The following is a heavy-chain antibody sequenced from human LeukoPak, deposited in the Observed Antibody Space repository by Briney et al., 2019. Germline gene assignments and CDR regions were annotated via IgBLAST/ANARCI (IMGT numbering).Heavy chain of an antibody. V-gene: IGHV4-34*01. J-gene: IGHJ4*02. CDR2: INHSGST. CDR3: VRGEFSPHYDYVWGSYRYTEAFDY. D-gene: IGHD3-16*02. Sequence: PSETLSLTCAVYGGSFSGYYWSWIRQPPGKGLEWIGEINHSGSTNYNPSLKSRVTISVDTSKNQFSLKLSSVTAADTAVYYCVRGEFSPHYDYVWGSYRYTEAFDYWGQGTLVTVSS. CDR1: GGSFSGYY.